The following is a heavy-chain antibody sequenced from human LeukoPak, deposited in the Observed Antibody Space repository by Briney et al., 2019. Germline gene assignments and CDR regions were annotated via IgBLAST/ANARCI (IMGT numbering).Heavy chain of an antibody. CDR1: GFTFSSYW. CDR3: AKAGVVVPGAYFDY. J-gene: IGHJ4*02. CDR2: IKQDGSEK. Sequence: PGGSLRLSCAASGFTFSSYWMSWVRQGPGKGLEWVANIKQDGSEKYYVDSVKGRFTISKDNAKNSLYLQMNNLRAEDTAVYYCAKAGVVVPGAYFDYWGQGTLVTVSS. V-gene: IGHV3-7*01. D-gene: IGHD2-2*01.